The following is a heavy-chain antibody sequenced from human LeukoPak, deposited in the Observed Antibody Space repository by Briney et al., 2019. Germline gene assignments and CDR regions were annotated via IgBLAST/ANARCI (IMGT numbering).Heavy chain of an antibody. D-gene: IGHD2-15*01. J-gene: IGHJ3*02. CDR3: ASAVVVPTDAFDI. V-gene: IGHV1-2*06. CDR1: GYTFTGYY. Sequence: ASVKVSCKASGYTFTGYYIHWVRQAPGQGLEWMGRINPNSGGTNYAQKLQGRVTMTRDTSISTAYIEVSRLRSDDTAVYYCASAVVVPTDAFDIWGQGTVVTVSS. CDR2: INPNSGGT.